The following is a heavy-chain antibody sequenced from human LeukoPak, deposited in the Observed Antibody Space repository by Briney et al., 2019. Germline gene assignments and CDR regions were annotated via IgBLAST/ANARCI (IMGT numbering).Heavy chain of an antibody. D-gene: IGHD3-22*01. J-gene: IGHJ4*02. CDR1: GFTFDDYA. CDR2: INWKSGSI. V-gene: IGHV3-9*01. CDR3: AKDLAQDYYDTSGIDY. Sequence: GGSLRLSCAASGFTFDDYAMHWVRQAPGKGLEWVSGINWKSGSIGYADSVKGRFTISRDNAKNSLYLQMNSLRAEDTALYYCAKDLAQDYYDTSGIDYWGQGILVTVSS.